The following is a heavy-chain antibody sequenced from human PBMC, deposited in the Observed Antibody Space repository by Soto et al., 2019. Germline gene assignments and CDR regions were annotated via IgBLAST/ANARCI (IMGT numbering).Heavy chain of an antibody. Sequence: QLQLQESGSGLVKPSQTLSLTCTVSGGSIRTGGYSWSWIRQPPGKGLEWIGNTYHSGNPYYNPSRQSRVTIAVAGSXNQFSLEVSSVTAADTAVDYCAREDYGDAAGYFDYWGQGSLVTVSS. CDR2: TYHSGNP. CDR1: GGSIRTGGYS. CDR3: AREDYGDAAGYFDY. V-gene: IGHV4-30-2*01. J-gene: IGHJ4*02. D-gene: IGHD4-17*01.